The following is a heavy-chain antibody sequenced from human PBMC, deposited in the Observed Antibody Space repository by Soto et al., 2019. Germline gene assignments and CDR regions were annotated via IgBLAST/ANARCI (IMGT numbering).Heavy chain of an antibody. Sequence: QVQLVESGGGVVQPGRSLRLSCAASGFTFSSYAMHWVRQAPGKGLEWVAVISYDGSNKYYADSVKGRFTISRDNSKNTLYLQMNSLRAEDTAVYYCARDRDRSSSQRFDYWGQGTLVTXSS. CDR3: ARDRDRSSSQRFDY. J-gene: IGHJ4*02. CDR2: ISYDGSNK. CDR1: GFTFSSYA. V-gene: IGHV3-30-3*01. D-gene: IGHD6-6*01.